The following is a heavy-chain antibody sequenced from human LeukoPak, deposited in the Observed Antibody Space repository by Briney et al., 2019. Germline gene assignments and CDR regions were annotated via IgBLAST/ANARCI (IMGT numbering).Heavy chain of an antibody. D-gene: IGHD2-21*02. Sequence: GGSLRLSCAVSGFTFSSYAMSWVRQAPGKGLEWVSAISGSGGSTYYADSVKGRFTISRDNSKNTLYLQMNSLRAEDTAVYYCAKLGGYVVTAQWGYFDYWGQGTLVTVSS. CDR2: ISGSGGST. J-gene: IGHJ4*02. CDR3: AKLGGYVVTAQWGYFDY. CDR1: GFTFSSYA. V-gene: IGHV3-23*01.